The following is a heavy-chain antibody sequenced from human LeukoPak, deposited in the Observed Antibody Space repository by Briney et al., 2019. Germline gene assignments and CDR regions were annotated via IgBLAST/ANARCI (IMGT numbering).Heavy chain of an antibody. Sequence: GGSLRLSCAASGFTVSSNYMSRVRQAPGKGLEWVSVIYSGGSTYYADSVKGRFTISRDNSKNTLYLQMNSLRAEDTAVYYCAKSPLYYYDSSGYIDYWGQGTLVTVSS. CDR3: AKSPLYYYDSSGYIDY. CDR2: IYSGGST. CDR1: GFTVSSNY. D-gene: IGHD3-22*01. V-gene: IGHV3-66*01. J-gene: IGHJ4*02.